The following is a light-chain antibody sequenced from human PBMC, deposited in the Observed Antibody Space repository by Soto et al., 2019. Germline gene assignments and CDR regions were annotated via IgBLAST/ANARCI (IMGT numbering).Light chain of an antibody. CDR2: GAS. CDR1: ETVATN. J-gene: IGKJ1*01. V-gene: IGKV3-15*01. CDR3: QQYSEWPPMT. Sequence: EVVMTQSPATLSVSPGERATLSCRASETVATNLAWYQQKPGQAPRLLISGASTRAAGISDRFRGSGSGTEFTLTISSLRSEDSAIYYCQQYSEWPPMTFGQGTKVEI.